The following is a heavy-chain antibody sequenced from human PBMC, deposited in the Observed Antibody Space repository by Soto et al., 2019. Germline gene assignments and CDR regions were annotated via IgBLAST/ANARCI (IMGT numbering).Heavy chain of an antibody. CDR1: GFTFTGHW. V-gene: IGHV3-74*01. CDR2: INTEGDST. J-gene: IGHJ3*02. CDR3: AREAGYCSTTSCYRRAFDT. Sequence: EVQLVESGGDLVQPGGSLRLSCAASGFTFTGHWMHWVRQVPGKGLVWVARINTEGDSTNYADSVKGRFTISRDRATNTVYLQMNGLGVDDTSVYFCAREAGYCSTTSCYRRAFDTWGQGTMVTVSS. D-gene: IGHD2-2*01.